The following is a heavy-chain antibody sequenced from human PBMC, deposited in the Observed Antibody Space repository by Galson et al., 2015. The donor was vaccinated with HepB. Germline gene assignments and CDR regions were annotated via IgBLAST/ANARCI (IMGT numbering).Heavy chain of an antibody. Sequence: SLRLSCAASGFTFSDYYMSWIRQAPGKGLEWVSYINSSGSTIYYADSVKGRFTISRDNAKNSLYLQMNSLRAEDTAVYYCARVSESDYGDYEGYFQHWGQGTLVTVSS. CDR3: ARVSESDYGDYEGYFQH. D-gene: IGHD4-17*01. J-gene: IGHJ1*01. V-gene: IGHV3-11*01. CDR2: INSSGSTI. CDR1: GFTFSDYY.